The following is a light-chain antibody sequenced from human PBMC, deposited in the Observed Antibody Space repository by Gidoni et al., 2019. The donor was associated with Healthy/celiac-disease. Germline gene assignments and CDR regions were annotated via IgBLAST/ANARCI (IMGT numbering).Light chain of an antibody. CDR1: QSVSSSY. Sequence: ELVLPPSPGTLSLSPGERATLSCRASQSVSSSYLAGYQQKPGQAPRLLIYGASSRATGIPDRFSGSGSGTDFTITISRLEPEDFAVYYCQQYGSSLSWTFGQGTKVEIK. J-gene: IGKJ1*01. V-gene: IGKV3-20*01. CDR2: GAS. CDR3: QQYGSSLSWT.